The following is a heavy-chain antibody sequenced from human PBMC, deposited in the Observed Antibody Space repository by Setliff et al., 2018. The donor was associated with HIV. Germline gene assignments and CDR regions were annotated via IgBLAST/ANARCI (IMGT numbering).Heavy chain of an antibody. CDR2: IYYSGSA. CDR1: GGSISSHY. Sequence: PSETLSLTCTVSGGSISSHYWSWIRQPPGKGLEWIGYIYYSGSAYYNPSLQRRVTISVDTSKNQVSLKLNSMTAADTAVYFCVRGPQWLVQKGRVYYFDYWGQGTLVTVSS. V-gene: IGHV4-59*08. J-gene: IGHJ4*02. CDR3: VRGPQWLVQKGRVYYFDY. D-gene: IGHD6-19*01.